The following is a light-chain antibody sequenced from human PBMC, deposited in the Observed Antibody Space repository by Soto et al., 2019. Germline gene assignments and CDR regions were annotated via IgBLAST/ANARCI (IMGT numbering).Light chain of an antibody. V-gene: IGKV4-1*01. J-gene: IGKJ4*01. CDR1: QSVLYSSNNKNY. CDR2: WAS. CDR3: QQYYSTPPT. Sequence: DIVMTQSPASLAVSLGERATINCKSSQSVLYSSNNKNYLAWYQQKPGQPPKLLIYWASTRESGVPDRFSGSGSGTDFTLTISSPQAEDVAVYYCQQYYSTPPTFGGGTKVDSK.